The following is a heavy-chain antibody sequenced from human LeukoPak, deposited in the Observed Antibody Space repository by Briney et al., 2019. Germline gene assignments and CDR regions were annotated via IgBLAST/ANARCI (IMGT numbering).Heavy chain of an antibody. J-gene: IGHJ3*02. CDR2: IIPILGIA. CDR1: GGTFSSYA. CDR3: ARDRSAAPFGI. V-gene: IGHV1-69*10. D-gene: IGHD6-13*01. Sequence: GASVRVSCKASGGTFSSYAISWVRQAPGQGLEWMGGIIPILGIANYAQKFQGRVTITADKSTSTAYMELSSLRSEDTAVYYCARDRSAAPFGIWGQGTMVTVSS.